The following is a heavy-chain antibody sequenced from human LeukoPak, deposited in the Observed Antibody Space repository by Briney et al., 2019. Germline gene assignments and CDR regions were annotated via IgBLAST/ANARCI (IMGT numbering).Heavy chain of an antibody. J-gene: IGHJ4*02. V-gene: IGHV3-21*01. CDR1: GFTFSGYS. CDR2: ISSSSYI. D-gene: IGHD6-13*01. Sequence: GGSLRLSCAASGFTFSGYSMNWVRQAPGKGLEWVSSISSSSYIYYGDSVKGRFTISRGNAKNSLYLQLNSLRAEDTAVYYCASGSIVAYYFDYWGQGTLVTVSS. CDR3: ASGSIVAYYFDY.